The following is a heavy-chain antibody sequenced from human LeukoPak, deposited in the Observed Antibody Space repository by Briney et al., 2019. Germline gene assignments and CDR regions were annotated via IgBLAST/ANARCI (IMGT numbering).Heavy chain of an antibody. CDR1: GYTFTSYG. CDR3: ARHPGVEYYYDSSGFYY. CDR2: ISAYNGNT. V-gene: IGHV1-18*01. Sequence: ASVRVSCKASGYTFTSYGISWVRQAPGQGLEWMGWISAYNGNTNYGQKLQGRVTMTTDTSTSTAYMELRSLRSDDTAVYYCARHPGVEYYYDSSGFYYWGQGTLVTVSS. D-gene: IGHD3-22*01. J-gene: IGHJ4*02.